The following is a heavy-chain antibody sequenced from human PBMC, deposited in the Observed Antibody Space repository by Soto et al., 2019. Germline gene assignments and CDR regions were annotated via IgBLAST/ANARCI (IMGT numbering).Heavy chain of an antibody. CDR3: TTDKEWAIVGATTNAFDI. CDR2: IKSKTDGGTT. V-gene: IGHV3-15*01. Sequence: GGSLRLSCAASGFTFSNAWMSWVRQAPGKGLEWVGRIKSKTDGGTTDYAAPVKGRFTISRDDSKNTLYLQMNSLKTEDTAVYYCTTDKEWAIVGATTNAFDIWGQGTMVTVSS. J-gene: IGHJ3*02. CDR1: GFTFSNAW. D-gene: IGHD1-26*01.